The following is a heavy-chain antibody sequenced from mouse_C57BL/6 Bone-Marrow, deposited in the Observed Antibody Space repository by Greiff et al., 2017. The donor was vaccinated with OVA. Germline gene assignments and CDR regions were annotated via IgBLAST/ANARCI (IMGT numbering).Heavy chain of an antibody. CDR1: GYSITSGYD. D-gene: IGHD1-1*01. CDR2: ISYSGST. J-gene: IGHJ1*03. V-gene: IGHV3-1*01. CDR3: ARGAYGSSYWYFDV. Sequence: EVKLVESGPGMVKPSQSLSLTCTVTGYSITSGYDWHWIRHFPGNKLEWMGYISYSGSTNYNPSLKSRISITHDPSKNHFFLKLNSVTTEDTATYYCARGAYGSSYWYFDVWGTGTTVTVSS.